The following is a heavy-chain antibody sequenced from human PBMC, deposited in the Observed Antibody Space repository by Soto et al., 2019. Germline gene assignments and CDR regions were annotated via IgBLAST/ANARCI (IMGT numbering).Heavy chain of an antibody. J-gene: IGHJ5*02. V-gene: IGHV1-18*01. D-gene: IGHD3-9*01. CDR1: GYTFTSYG. Sequence: ASVKVSCKASGYTFTSYGISWVRQAPGQGLEWMGWISAYNDNTNYAQKLQGRVTMTTDTSTSTAYMELRSLRSDDTAVYYCAGSNYDILTGFNWFDPWGQGTPVTVSS. CDR2: ISAYNDNT. CDR3: AGSNYDILTGFNWFDP.